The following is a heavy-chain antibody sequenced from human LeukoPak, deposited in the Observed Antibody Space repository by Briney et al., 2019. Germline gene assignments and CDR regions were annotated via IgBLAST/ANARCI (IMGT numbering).Heavy chain of an antibody. D-gene: IGHD2-15*01. CDR1: GFSFSAYW. Sequence: GGSLRLSCAASGFSFSAYWMTWVRQAPGTGLEWVANINPAGSETYYVDPVKGRFSISRDNAKNLVYLQLNSLRAEDTAVYHCARFGYVAAVDVWGQGTPVTVSS. CDR3: ARFGYVAAVDV. V-gene: IGHV3-7*01. CDR2: INPAGSET. J-gene: IGHJ4*02.